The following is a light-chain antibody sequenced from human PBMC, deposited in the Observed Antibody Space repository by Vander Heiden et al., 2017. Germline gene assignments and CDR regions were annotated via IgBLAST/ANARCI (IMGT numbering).Light chain of an antibody. CDR1: QNINSW. Sequence: DIQMTQSPSTLSASVGDRVTITCRASQNINSWLARYQQKPRKAPKLLIYKASSLESGVPSRFGGSGSGTEFTLTISSLQPDDFATYYCQQFEAYPLTFGGGTKVEI. CDR2: KAS. V-gene: IGKV1-5*03. J-gene: IGKJ4*01. CDR3: QQFEAYPLT.